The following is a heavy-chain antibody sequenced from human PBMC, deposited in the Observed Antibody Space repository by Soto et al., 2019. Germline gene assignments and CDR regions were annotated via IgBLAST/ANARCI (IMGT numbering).Heavy chain of an antibody. Sequence: GGSLRLSCAASGFTVSSNYMSWVRQAPGKGLEWVSVIYSGGSTYYADSVKGRFTISRHNSKNTLYLQMNSLRAEDTAVYYCARGADCGGDCYEYFQHWGQGTLVTVSS. V-gene: IGHV3-66*01. CDR2: IYSGGST. CDR1: GFTVSSNY. J-gene: IGHJ1*01. D-gene: IGHD2-21*02. CDR3: ARGADCGGDCYEYFQH.